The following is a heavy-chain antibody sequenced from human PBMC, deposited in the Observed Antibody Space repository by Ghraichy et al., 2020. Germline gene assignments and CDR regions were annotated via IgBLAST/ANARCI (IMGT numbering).Heavy chain of an antibody. CDR3: ARNPPTAMGPHFDY. V-gene: IGHV4-59*01. CDR2: IYYSGST. CDR1: GGSISSYY. D-gene: IGHD5-18*01. J-gene: IGHJ4*02. Sequence: SETLSLTCTVSGGSISSYYWSWIRQPPGKGLEWIGYIYYSGSTNYNPSLKSRVTISVDTSKNQFYLKLSSVTAADTAVYYCARNPPTAMGPHFDYWGQGTLVTVSS.